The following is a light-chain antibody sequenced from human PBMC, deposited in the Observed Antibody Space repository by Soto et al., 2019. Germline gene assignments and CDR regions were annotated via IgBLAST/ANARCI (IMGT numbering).Light chain of an antibody. CDR3: RQYSGYSRA. V-gene: IGKV1-5*03. J-gene: IGKJ1*01. CDR2: KAS. CDR1: QSISSW. Sequence: DIQMTQSPSTLSASVGDRVTITCRASQSISSWLAWYQQRPGKAPKLLIYKASSLESGVPSRFSGSGSGTEFTITISSLQPDDVANYYCRQYSGYSRAFGQGSKVDIK.